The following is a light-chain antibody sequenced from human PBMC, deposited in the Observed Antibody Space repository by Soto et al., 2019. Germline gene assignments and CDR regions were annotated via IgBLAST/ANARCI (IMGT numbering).Light chain of an antibody. CDR3: LQDYNYPYT. CDR2: AAS. CDR1: QGIRND. V-gene: IGKV1-6*01. J-gene: IGKJ2*01. Sequence: AIPMTQSPSSLSASVGDRVTITCRASQGIRNDLGWYQQKPGKAPKLLIYAASSLQSGVPSRFSGSGSGTDFTLTISSLQPEDFAIYYCLQDYNYPYTFGQGTKLEIK.